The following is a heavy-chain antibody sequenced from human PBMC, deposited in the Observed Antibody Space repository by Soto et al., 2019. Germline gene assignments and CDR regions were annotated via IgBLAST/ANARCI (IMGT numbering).Heavy chain of an antibody. CDR2: LNPISGST. J-gene: IGHJ5*02. CDR3: ARGYYDSVA. D-gene: IGHD3-22*01. Sequence: ASVKVSCKASGYTFTSYAMHWVRQAPGQGLEWMGILNPISGSTTYAQKFQGRVTMTSDTSTSTVYMELSSLRSEDTAVYYCARGYYDSVAWGQGTLVTVS. CDR1: GYTFTSYA. V-gene: IGHV1-46*01.